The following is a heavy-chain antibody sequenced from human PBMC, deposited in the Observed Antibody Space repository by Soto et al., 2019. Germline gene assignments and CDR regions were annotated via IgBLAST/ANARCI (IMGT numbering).Heavy chain of an antibody. Sequence: ASVKVSCKASGYTFTSYYMNWVRQAPGQGLEWLGIINPSGGYTTYAQKLQGRVTMTTDTSTSTAYMELRSLRSDDTAVYYCARVVGALGHWFDPWGQGTLVTVS. CDR1: GYTFTSYY. D-gene: IGHD1-26*01. V-gene: IGHV1-46*01. J-gene: IGHJ5*02. CDR3: ARVVGALGHWFDP. CDR2: INPSGGYT.